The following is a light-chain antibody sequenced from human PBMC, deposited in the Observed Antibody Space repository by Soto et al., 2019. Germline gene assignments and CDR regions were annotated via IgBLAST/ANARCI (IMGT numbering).Light chain of an antibody. Sequence: EIVLTQSPGTLSLSPGEEATLSCRASQSVSDNFLAWYQQKPDQAPRLLIFGASSMATGIPDRFSGSGSGTDFTLTISRLEPGDFAVYFCQQYVSSPRTFGQGTKVEIK. J-gene: IGKJ1*01. CDR2: GAS. CDR1: QSVSDNF. CDR3: QQYVSSPRT. V-gene: IGKV3-20*01.